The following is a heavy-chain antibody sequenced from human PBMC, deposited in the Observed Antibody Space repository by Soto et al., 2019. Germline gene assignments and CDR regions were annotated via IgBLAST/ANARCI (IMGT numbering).Heavy chain of an antibody. J-gene: IGHJ5*02. V-gene: IGHV4-4*07. D-gene: IGHD3-16*01. CDR3: AKDVSSRRWFDP. Sequence: SETLSLTCAVSGASIRIYHWSWIRQPAGKGLEWIGRMQHTGNTNYNPSLKSRVTMSVDTSKNQISLKMTSVTAADTAVYFCAKDVSSRRWFDPWGQGILVTVSS. CDR1: GASIRIYH. CDR2: MQHTGNT.